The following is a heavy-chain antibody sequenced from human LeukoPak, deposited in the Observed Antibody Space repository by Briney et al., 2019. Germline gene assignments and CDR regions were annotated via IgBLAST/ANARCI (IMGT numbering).Heavy chain of an antibody. CDR3: ARQTGSGLWILP. J-gene: IGHJ4*02. CDR2: IYYSANN. CDR1: GVSISSSNFY. V-gene: IGHV4-39*01. D-gene: IGHD3-10*01. Sequence: SETLSLTCTASGVSISSSNFYWGRIRPRPGQGLEWIGSIYYSANNYYNSSLNSRITISIDTSANLFTLKLNSVTAADTAFYFCARQTGSGLWILPGGQGTLVTVSS.